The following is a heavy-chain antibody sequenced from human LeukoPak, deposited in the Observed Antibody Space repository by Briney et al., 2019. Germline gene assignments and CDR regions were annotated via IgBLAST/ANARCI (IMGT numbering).Heavy chain of an antibody. J-gene: IGHJ4*02. CDR2: IYYSGSP. Sequence: SETLSLTCTVSGGSISNYYWSWIRQPPGKGLEWIGYIYYSGSPNYNPSLKSRVTISVDTSKNQFSLKLSSVTAADTALYYCAKHYMGSSYNHGLDCWGQGTLVTVSS. CDR1: GGSISNYY. V-gene: IGHV4-59*08. CDR3: AKHYMGSSYNHGLDC. D-gene: IGHD3-10*01.